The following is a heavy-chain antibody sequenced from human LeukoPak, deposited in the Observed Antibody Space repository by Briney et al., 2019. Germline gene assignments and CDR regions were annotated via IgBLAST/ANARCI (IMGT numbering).Heavy chain of an antibody. J-gene: IGHJ5*02. CDR3: AKDESYAANSFDP. D-gene: IGHD2-2*01. Sequence: GGSLRLSCAASGFTFTDYFMTWLRQAPGKGLEWVSYIDGSGTTMYYSDSVRGRFTISRDNDQNSLYLQMNSLRAEDTALYYCAKDESYAANSFDPRGQGTPVTVSS. V-gene: IGHV3-11*01. CDR2: IDGSGTTM. CDR1: GFTFTDYF.